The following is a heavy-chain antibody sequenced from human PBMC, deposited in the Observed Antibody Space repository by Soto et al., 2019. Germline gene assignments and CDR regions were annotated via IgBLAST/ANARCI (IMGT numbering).Heavy chain of an antibody. V-gene: IGHV3-30*18. CDR1: GFTFSSYG. CDR3: AKGSRNDIVVVPAPGGH. Sequence: VQLVESGGGVVQPGRSLRLSCAASGFTFSSYGMHWVRQAPGKGLEWVAVISYDGSNKYYADSVKGRFTISRDNSKNTLYLQMNSLRAEDTAVYYCAKGSRNDIVVVPAPGGHWGQGTLVTVSS. J-gene: IGHJ4*02. CDR2: ISYDGSNK. D-gene: IGHD2-2*01.